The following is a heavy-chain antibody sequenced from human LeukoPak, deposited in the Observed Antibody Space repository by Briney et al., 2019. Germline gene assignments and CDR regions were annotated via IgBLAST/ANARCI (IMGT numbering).Heavy chain of an antibody. CDR2: IYYSGST. CDR1: GGSISSSSYY. V-gene: IGHV4-61*01. J-gene: IGHJ6*03. Sequence: SETLSLTCTVSGGSISSSSYYWSWIRQPPGKGLEWIGYIYYSGSTNYNPSLKSRVTISVDTSKNQFSLKLSSVTAADTAVYYCARGLFGVVPAAKGGYYYYYMDVWGKGTTVTISS. D-gene: IGHD2-2*01. CDR3: ARGLFGVVPAAKGGYYYYYMDV.